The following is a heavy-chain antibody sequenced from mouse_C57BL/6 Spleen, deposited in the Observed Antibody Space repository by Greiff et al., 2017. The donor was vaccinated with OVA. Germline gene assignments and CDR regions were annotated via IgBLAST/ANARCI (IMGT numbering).Heavy chain of an antibody. J-gene: IGHJ1*03. D-gene: IGHD1-1*01. CDR3: ASSYYYGSSPYWDFDV. CDR1: GYAFSSSW. Sequence: VQLQQSGPELVKPGASVKISCKASGYAFSSSWMNWVKQRPGKGLEWIGRIYPGDGDTNYNGKFKGKATLTADKSSSTAYMQLSSLTSEDSAVYFCASSYYYGSSPYWDFDVWGTGTTVTVSS. CDR2: IYPGDGDT. V-gene: IGHV1-82*01.